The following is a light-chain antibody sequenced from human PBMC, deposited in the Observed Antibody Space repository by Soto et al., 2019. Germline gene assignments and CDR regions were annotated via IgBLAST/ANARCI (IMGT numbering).Light chain of an antibody. V-gene: IGLV2-14*03. CDR2: DVT. J-gene: IGLJ2*01. CDR3: SSYTTSSTLI. CDR1: NSDVGRYKL. Sequence: QSALTQPASVSGSPGQSITISCTGTNSDVGRYKLVSWYQQHPGKAPKLMIFDVTNRPSGVSNRFSGSKSGNTASLTISGLQAEDDADYYCSSYTTSSTLIFGGGTKLTVL.